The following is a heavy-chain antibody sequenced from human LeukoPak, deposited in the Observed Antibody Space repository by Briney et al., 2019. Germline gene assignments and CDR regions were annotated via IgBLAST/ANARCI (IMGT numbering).Heavy chain of an antibody. CDR1: GYTFSSYL. CDR2: IIPIFGTA. CDR3: ARDLNPDYDILTGYYMSDY. Sequence: SVKVSCKASGYTFSSYLISWVRQVPGQGLEWMGGIIPIFGTANYAQKFQGRVTITADESTSTAYMELSSLRSEDTAVYYCARDLNPDYDILTGYYMSDYWGQGTLVTVSS. D-gene: IGHD3-9*01. J-gene: IGHJ4*02. V-gene: IGHV1-69*13.